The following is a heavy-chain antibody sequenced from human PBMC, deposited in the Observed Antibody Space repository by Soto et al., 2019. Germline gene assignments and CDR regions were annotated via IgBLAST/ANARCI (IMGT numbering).Heavy chain of an antibody. V-gene: IGHV5-51*01. Sequence: GESLKISCKGSGYTFSGYWIGWVRQMSGKGLEWMGIIYPGDSDARYSPSFQGQVTISADESITTAYLQWDSLKASDTAIYYCVVQQRLPWVNSWGQATRVTVSS. J-gene: IGHJ5*02. CDR1: GYTFSGYW. D-gene: IGHD6-13*01. CDR2: IYPGDSDA. CDR3: VVQQRLPWVNS.